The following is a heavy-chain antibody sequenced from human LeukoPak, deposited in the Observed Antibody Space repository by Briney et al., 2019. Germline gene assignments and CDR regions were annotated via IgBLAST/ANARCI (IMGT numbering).Heavy chain of an antibody. CDR1: GGSISSGSYY. D-gene: IGHD6-19*01. CDR3: ARMTSGWHDY. CDR2: IYYSGTT. V-gene: IGHV4-61*02. J-gene: IGHJ4*02. Sequence: SSQTLSLTCTVSGGSISSGSYYWSWIRQPAGKGLEWIVRIYYSGTTYYNPSLKSRVTISVDTSKNQFSLKLSSVTAADTAVYYCARMTSGWHDYWGQGTLVTVSS.